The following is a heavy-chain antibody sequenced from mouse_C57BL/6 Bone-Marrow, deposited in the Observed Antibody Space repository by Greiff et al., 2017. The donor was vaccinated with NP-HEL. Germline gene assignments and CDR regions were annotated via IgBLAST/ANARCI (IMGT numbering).Heavy chain of an antibody. J-gene: IGHJ1*03. V-gene: IGHV7-1*01. CDR1: GFTFSDFY. Sequence: EVKLMESGGGLVQSGRSLRLSCATSGFTFSDFYMEWVRQAPGQGLEWIAASRNKANDYTTEYSASVKGQFIVSRDTSQSILYLQMNALRAEDTAIYYCARDNWDWYFDVWGTGTTVTVSS. CDR3: ARDNWDWYFDV. CDR2: SRNKANDYTT. D-gene: IGHD4-1*01.